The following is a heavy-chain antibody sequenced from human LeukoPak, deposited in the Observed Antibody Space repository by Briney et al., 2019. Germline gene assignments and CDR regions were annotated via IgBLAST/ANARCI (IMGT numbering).Heavy chain of an antibody. D-gene: IGHD5-12*01. Sequence: PSETLSLTCTVSRGSISGSIRSYYWSWLRQPPGKGLEGIGYISTSGSINDNPSLRSRLTISVATSKNQFFLNLSSVTAADTAVYFCARIPLGYSGAYYFDYWGQGTLVTVS. CDR3: ARIPLGYSGAYYFDY. V-gene: IGHV4-4*09. J-gene: IGHJ4*02. CDR2: ISTSGSI. CDR1: RGSISGSIRSYY.